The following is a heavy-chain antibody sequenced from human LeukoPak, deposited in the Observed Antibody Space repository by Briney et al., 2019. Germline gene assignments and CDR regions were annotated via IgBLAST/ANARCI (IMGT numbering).Heavy chain of an antibody. V-gene: IGHV3-53*04. CDR3: AILSGSWSYSYFDY. D-gene: IGHD3-10*01. J-gene: IGHJ4*02. CDR2: IYSGDST. CDR1: GFIVSSNY. Sequence: GGSLRLSCAASGFIVSSNYMSWVRQAPGKGLEWVSVIYSGDSTYYADSVKGRFTISRHDSKNTLYLQMNSLRAEDTAVYYCAILSGSWSYSYFDYWGQGTLVTVSS.